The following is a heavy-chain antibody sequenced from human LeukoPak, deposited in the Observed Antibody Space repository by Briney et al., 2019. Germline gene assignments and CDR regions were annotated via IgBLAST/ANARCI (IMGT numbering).Heavy chain of an antibody. CDR2: IYSGGST. Sequence: GGSLRLSCAASGFTVSSNYMSWVRQAPGKGLEWVSVIYSGGSTYYADSGKGRFTISRDNSKNTLYLQMNSLRAEDTAVYYCARETTGYYYGMDVWGQGTTVTVSS. D-gene: IGHD1-14*01. CDR3: ARETTGYYYGMDV. V-gene: IGHV3-66*02. J-gene: IGHJ6*02. CDR1: GFTVSSNY.